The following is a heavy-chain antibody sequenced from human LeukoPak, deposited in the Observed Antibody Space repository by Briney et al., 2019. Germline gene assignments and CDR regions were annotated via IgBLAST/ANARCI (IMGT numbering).Heavy chain of an antibody. CDR1: GGSISSYY. Sequence: SETLSLTCTVSGGSISSYYWSWIRQPPGKGLEWIGYIYYSGTTTYNPSLKSRVTISLDTSKKQFSLKLSSVTAADTAVYYCARDVSSGSFDYWGQGTLVTVSS. D-gene: IGHD1-26*01. V-gene: IGHV4-59*01. J-gene: IGHJ4*02. CDR3: ARDVSSGSFDY. CDR2: IYYSGTT.